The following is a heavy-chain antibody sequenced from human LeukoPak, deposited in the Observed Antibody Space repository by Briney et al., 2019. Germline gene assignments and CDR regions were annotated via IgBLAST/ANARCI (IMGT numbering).Heavy chain of an antibody. CDR3: AKVSVCYGCYLDY. CDR2: INGAGDNT. CDR1: GYTFGSHG. V-gene: IGHV3-23*01. J-gene: IGHJ4*02. Sequence: GGSLRLSCAASGYTFGSHGLTWVRQAPGKGLEWVSTINGAGDNTYYAETVKGRFTISRDNSKNTLYLQMHSLSAEDTAIYYCAKVSVCYGCYLDYWGQGTLVTVS. D-gene: IGHD3-16*01.